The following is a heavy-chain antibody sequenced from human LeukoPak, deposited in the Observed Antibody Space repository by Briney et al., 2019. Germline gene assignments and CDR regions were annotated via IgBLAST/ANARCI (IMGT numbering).Heavy chain of an antibody. CDR3: ARSGRITGTDNWFDP. D-gene: IGHD1-20*01. CDR2: IIPIFGTA. CDR1: GGTFSSYA. V-gene: IGHV1-69*05. Sequence: ASVKVSCKASGGTFSSYAISWVRQAPGQGLGWMGGIIPIFGTANYAQKFQGRVTITTDESTSTAYMELSSLRSEDTAVYYCARSGRITGTDNWFDPWGQGTLVTVSS. J-gene: IGHJ5*02.